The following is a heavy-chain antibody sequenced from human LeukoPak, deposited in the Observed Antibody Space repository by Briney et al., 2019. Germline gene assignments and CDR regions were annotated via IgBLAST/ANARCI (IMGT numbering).Heavy chain of an antibody. J-gene: IGHJ5*02. Sequence: QAGGSLRLSCAASGFTFSGSAIHWVRPASGKGLEWVGRIRNKLNSYATACAASVKGRFIIHRDDSTNTAYLQMDSLKTEDTAVYFCTRHEDRRFDPGGEGTLLTVSS. CDR1: GFTFSGSA. V-gene: IGHV3-73*01. CDR3: TRHEDRRFDP. CDR2: IRNKLNSYAT.